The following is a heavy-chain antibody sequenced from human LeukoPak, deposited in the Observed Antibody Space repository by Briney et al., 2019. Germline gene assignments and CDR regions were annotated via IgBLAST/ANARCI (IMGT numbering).Heavy chain of an antibody. J-gene: IGHJ3*02. CDR3: AREENCGGDCYSGNDAFDI. CDR1: GGSFSGYY. CDR2: INHSGST. V-gene: IGHV4-34*01. D-gene: IGHD2-21*02. Sequence: PSETLSLTCAVYGGSFSGYYWSWIRQPPGKGLEWIGEINHSGSTNYNPSLKSRVTISVDTSKNQFSLKLSSVTAADTAVYYCAREENCGGDCYSGNDAFDIWGQGTMVTVSS.